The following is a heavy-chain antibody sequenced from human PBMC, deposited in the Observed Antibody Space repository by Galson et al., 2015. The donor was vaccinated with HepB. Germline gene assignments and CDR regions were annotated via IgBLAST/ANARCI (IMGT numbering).Heavy chain of an antibody. Sequence: VSCKASGYTFTSYGISWVRQAPGQGLEWMGWISAYNGNTNYAQKLQGRVTMTTDTSTSTAYMELRSLRSDDTAVYYCARDPVIYYYDSSGYYPYYFDYWGQGTLVTVSS. CDR2: ISAYNGNT. CDR1: GYTFTSYG. V-gene: IGHV1-18*04. CDR3: ARDPVIYYYDSSGYYPYYFDY. D-gene: IGHD3-22*01. J-gene: IGHJ4*02.